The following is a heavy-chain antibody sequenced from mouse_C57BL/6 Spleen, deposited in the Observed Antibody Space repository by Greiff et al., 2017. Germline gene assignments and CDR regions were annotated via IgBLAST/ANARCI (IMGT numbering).Heavy chain of an antibody. CDR3: AIVGTRDYFDY. CDR1: GYTFTSYW. Sequence: QVQLQQPGAELVKPGASVKVSCKASGYTFTSYWMHWVKQRPGQGLEWIGRIHPSDSDTNYNQKFKGKATLTVDKSSRTAYLQLSSLTSDDSAVYYCAIVGTRDYFDYWGQGTTLTVSS. J-gene: IGHJ2*01. D-gene: IGHD3-3*01. CDR2: IHPSDSDT. V-gene: IGHV1-74*01.